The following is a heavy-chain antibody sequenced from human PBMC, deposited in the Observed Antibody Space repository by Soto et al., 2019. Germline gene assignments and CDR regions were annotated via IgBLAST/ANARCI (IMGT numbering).Heavy chain of an antibody. CDR2: INSGSTSV. J-gene: IGHJ4*02. Sequence: EVQLVESGGGLVQPGGSLRLSCVASGFDFNRYSMNWVRQAPGKGLEWISYINSGSTSVFYADSVRGRFAISRDNAKNSLCLQMNSLAAEDTALYYCTSSTSPDAYWGQGTLVTVSS. CDR1: GFDFNRYS. D-gene: IGHD2-2*01. CDR3: TSSTSPDAY. V-gene: IGHV3-48*04.